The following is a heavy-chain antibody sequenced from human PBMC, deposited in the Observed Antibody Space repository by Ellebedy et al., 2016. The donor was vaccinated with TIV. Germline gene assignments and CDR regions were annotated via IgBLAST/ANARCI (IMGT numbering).Heavy chain of an antibody. V-gene: IGHV3-9*01. CDR3: AKSSGSYFYYYYMDV. CDR2: ISWNSGSI. Sequence: SLKISXAASGFTFSSYAMSWVRQAPGKGLEWVSGISWNSGSIGYADSVKGRFTISRDNAKNSLYLQMNSLRAEDTALYYCAKSSGSYFYYYYMDVWGKGTTVTVSS. D-gene: IGHD3-10*01. J-gene: IGHJ6*03. CDR1: GFTFSSYA.